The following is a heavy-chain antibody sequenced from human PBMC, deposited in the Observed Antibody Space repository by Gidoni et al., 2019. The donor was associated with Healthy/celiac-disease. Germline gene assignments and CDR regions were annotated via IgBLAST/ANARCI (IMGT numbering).Heavy chain of an antibody. D-gene: IGHD5-18*01. CDR3: ARTAGYSYGYTFDY. Sequence: QLQLQESGPGLVKPSETLSLTCTVSGGSISSSSYYWGWIRQPPGKGLEWIGSIYYSGSTYYNPSLKSRVTISVDTSKNQFSLKLSSVTAADTAVYYCARTAGYSYGYTFDYWGQGTLVTVSS. CDR1: GGSISSSSYY. V-gene: IGHV4-39*01. CDR2: IYYSGST. J-gene: IGHJ4*02.